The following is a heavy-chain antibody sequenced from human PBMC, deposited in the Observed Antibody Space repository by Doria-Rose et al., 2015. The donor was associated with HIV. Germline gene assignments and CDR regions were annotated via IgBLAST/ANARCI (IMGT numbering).Heavy chain of an antibody. D-gene: IGHD5-12*01. Sequence: GQCLEWMGGIVPMFGIPNYAQKFQGRVTITADESTNTGYMELSSLRSEDTAVYYCARQYSGNLEYHYMDVWGKGTAVTVSS. V-gene: IGHV1-69*01. J-gene: IGHJ6*03. CDR3: ARQYSGNLEYHYMDV. CDR2: IVPMFGIP.